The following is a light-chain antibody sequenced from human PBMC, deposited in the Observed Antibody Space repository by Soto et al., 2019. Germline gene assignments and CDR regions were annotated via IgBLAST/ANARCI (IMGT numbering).Light chain of an antibody. J-gene: IGKJ4*01. Sequence: DIQMTQSPSSLSASVGDRVTITCRASQSISSYLNWYQQKPGKAPKLLIYAASSLQSGVPSRFSGSGSGTDFTLTISSLQPEDFATYYCLQHNSYSLTFGGGTKVDIK. CDR1: QSISSY. V-gene: IGKV1-39*01. CDR2: AAS. CDR3: LQHNSYSLT.